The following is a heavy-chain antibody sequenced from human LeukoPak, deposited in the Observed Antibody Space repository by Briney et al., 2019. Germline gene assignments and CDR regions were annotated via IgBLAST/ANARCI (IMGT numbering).Heavy chain of an antibody. Sequence: GGSLRLSCAASGVTFSSYAMNWVRQAPGKGREWVSGISNSGGSTYYADSVKGRFTISRDNSKNTLYPQMNSLRAEDTAVYYCAKETSSSFDYWGQGTLVTVSS. D-gene: IGHD6-6*01. CDR3: AKETSSSFDY. CDR1: GVTFSSYA. CDR2: ISNSGGST. J-gene: IGHJ4*02. V-gene: IGHV3-23*01.